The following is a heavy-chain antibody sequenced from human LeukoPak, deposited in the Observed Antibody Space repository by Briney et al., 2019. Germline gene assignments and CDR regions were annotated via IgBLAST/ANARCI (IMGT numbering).Heavy chain of an antibody. CDR1: GFTFSSYG. CDR2: IWYDGSNK. V-gene: IGHV3-33*01. J-gene: IGHJ5*02. Sequence: GGSLRLSCAASGFTFSSYGMHWVRQAPGKGLEWVAVIWYDGSNKYYADSVKGRFTISRGNSKNTLYLQMSSLRAEDTAVYYCARERRRSSNWFDPWGQGTLVTVSS. CDR3: ARERRRSSNWFDP.